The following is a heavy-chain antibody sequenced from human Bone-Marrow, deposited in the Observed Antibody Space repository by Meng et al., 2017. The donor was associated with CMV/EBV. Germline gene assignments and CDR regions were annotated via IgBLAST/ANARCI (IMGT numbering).Heavy chain of an antibody. CDR1: GFTFSSYA. D-gene: IGHD4-17*01. CDR2: ISAGGGST. Sequence: GGSLRLSCAASGFTFSSYAMTWVRQAPGKGLEWVSAISAGGGSTFYADSVKGRYTIARDNYKDTLYLQMNSLRAEDTATYYCAKAHYADPSWGQGTLVTVSS. V-gene: IGHV3-23*01. CDR3: AKAHYADPS. J-gene: IGHJ5*02.